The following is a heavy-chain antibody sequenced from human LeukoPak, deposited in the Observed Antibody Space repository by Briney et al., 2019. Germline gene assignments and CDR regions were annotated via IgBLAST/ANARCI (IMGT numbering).Heavy chain of an antibody. V-gene: IGHV4-59*01. CDR1: GGPISSYY. J-gene: IGHJ4*02. CDR3: AREFSGSYSGYFDY. CDR2: VYYSGSA. Sequence: SETLSLTCTVSGGPISSYYWSWIRQPPGQGLGWIGYVYYSGSANYNPSLKSRVTISLDMSNNQFSLKLRSVTAADTAVYYCAREFSGSYSGYFDYWGQGTLVTVSS. D-gene: IGHD3-10*01.